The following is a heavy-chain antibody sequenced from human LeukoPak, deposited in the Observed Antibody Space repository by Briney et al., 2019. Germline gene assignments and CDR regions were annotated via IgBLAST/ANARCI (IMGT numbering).Heavy chain of an antibody. J-gene: IGHJ6*03. V-gene: IGHV1-2*02. D-gene: IGHD6-13*01. CDR3: ARDAVAAAAYYYYMDV. CDR2: INPNSGGT. CDR1: GYTFTSYY. Sequence: ASVKVSCKASGYTFTSYYMHWVRQAPGQGLEWMGWINPNSGGTNYAQKFQGRVTMTRDTSISTAYMELSRLRSDDTAVYYCARDAVAAAAYYYYMDVWGKGTTVTISS.